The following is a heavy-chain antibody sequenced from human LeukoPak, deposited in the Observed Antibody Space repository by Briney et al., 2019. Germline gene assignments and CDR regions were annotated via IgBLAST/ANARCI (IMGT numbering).Heavy chain of an antibody. CDR1: GFTVNSNY. D-gene: IGHD4-17*01. Sequence: GGSLRLSCAASGFTVNSNYMSWVRQAPGKGLEWVSVIYSGGNTYYADSVKGRFTISRDNSKNTLYLQMNSLRAEDTAVYYCARVVSVTTFDYRGQGTLVTVSS. J-gene: IGHJ4*02. CDR3: ARVVSVTTFDY. V-gene: IGHV3-66*01. CDR2: IYSGGNT.